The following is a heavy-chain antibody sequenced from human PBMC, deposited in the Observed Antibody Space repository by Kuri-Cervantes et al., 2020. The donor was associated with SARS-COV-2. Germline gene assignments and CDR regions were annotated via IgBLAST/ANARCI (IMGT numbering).Heavy chain of an antibody. CDR1: GGSFSGYY. V-gene: IGHV4-34*01. D-gene: IGHD3-10*01. J-gene: IGHJ6*03. Sequence: SETLSLTCAVYGGSFSGYYWSWIRQPPGKGLEWIGEINHSGSTNYNPPLKSRVTISVDTSKNQFSLKLSSVTAADTAVYYCAREGGSGSYYDHYYYYYYMDVWGKGTTVTVSS. CDR3: AREGGSGSYYDHYYYYYYMDV. CDR2: INHSGST.